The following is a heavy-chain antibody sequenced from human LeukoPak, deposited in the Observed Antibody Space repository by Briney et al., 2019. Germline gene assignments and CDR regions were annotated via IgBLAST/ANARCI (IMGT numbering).Heavy chain of an antibody. D-gene: IGHD2-8*02. CDR3: ARVVPGTGFFY. CDR2: ISSSSSHI. CDR1: GFTFSSYT. Sequence: PGGSLRLSCAASGFTFSSYTMNWVRQAPGEGLEWVSSISSSSSHIYYADSVKGRFTISRDNAKNPLYLQMNSLRAEDTAVYYCARVVPGTGFFYWGQGTLVTVSS. J-gene: IGHJ4*02. V-gene: IGHV3-21*01.